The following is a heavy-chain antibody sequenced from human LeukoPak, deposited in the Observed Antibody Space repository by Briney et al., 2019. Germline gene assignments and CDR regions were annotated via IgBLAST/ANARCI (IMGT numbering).Heavy chain of an antibody. D-gene: IGHD5-24*01. CDR1: GFTVSSNY. V-gene: IGHV3-66*01. CDR2: IYGGGST. J-gene: IGHJ5*02. Sequence: GGSLRLSCAASGFTVSSNYTSWVRQAPGKGLEWVSVIYGGGSTYYADSVKGRFTISRDNSKNTLYLQMNSLRAEDTAVYYCAREEDGATPYNWFDPWGQGTLVTVSS. CDR3: AREEDGATPYNWFDP.